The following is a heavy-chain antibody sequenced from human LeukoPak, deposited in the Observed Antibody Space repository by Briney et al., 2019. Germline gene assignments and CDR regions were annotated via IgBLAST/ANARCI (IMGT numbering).Heavy chain of an antibody. CDR3: ARHRGDYYYYGMDV. V-gene: IGHV4-4*09. Sequence: SETLSLTCTVSGGSISSYYWSWIRQPPGKGLEWIGYIYTSGSTNYNPSLKSRVTISVDTSKNQFSLKLSSVTAADTAVYYCARHRGDYYYYGMDVWGQGTTVTVSS. CDR2: IYTSGST. D-gene: IGHD3-10*01. CDR1: GGSISSYY. J-gene: IGHJ6*02.